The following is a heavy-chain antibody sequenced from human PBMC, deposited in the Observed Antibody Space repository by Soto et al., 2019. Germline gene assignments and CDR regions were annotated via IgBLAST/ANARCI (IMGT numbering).Heavy chain of an antibody. D-gene: IGHD3-22*01. CDR3: YYYDSSGYDAFDI. V-gene: IGHV3-21*01. CDR2: ISSSSSYI. Sequence: PGGSLRLSCAASGFTFSSYSMNWVRQAPGKGLEWVSSISSSSSYIYYADSVKGRFTISRDNAKNSLYLQMNSLRAGDTAVYYCYYYDSSGYDAFDIWGQGTMVTVSS. J-gene: IGHJ3*02. CDR1: GFTFSSYS.